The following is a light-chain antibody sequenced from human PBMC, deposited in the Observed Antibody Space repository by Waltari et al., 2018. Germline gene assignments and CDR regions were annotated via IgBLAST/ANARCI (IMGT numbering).Light chain of an antibody. Sequence: QAVVTQEPSLTVSPGGTVTLTCASSTGAVTSGHFRHWFQQKPGQAPKTLIYDTNNKLSGTLTQFTCTLAAGKAARVLSGGQPEDGAEYYCWLYYRGAQVFGGETQLSVL. CDR1: TGAVTSGHF. CDR2: DTN. CDR3: WLYYRGAQV. J-gene: IGLJ2*01. V-gene: IGLV7-43*01.